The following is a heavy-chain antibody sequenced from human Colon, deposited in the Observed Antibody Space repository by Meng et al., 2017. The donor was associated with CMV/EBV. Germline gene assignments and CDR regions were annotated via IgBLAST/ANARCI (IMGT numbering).Heavy chain of an antibody. CDR2: IYHSGAT. Sequence: SETRSLTCTVSGYPIRSGYYWGWIRQPPGKGLEWIGSIYHSGATYYNPSLQSRVTISLDTSKNQFSLKLTSVAAADTAVYYCAVTTSYYYFAMDVWGQGTTVTVSS. D-gene: IGHD4-17*01. J-gene: IGHJ6*02. CDR3: AVTTSYYYFAMDV. V-gene: IGHV4-38-2*02. CDR1: GYPIRSGYY.